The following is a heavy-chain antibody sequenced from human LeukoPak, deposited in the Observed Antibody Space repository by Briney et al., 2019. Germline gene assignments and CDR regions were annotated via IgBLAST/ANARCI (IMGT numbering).Heavy chain of an antibody. V-gene: IGHV4-59*08. CDR2: IYYSGST. J-gene: IGHJ4*02. D-gene: IGHD1-26*01. CDR1: GGSISSYY. CDR3: ARLTVGATRCFDY. Sequence: PSETLSLTCTASGGSISSYYWSWIRQPPGKGLEWIGYIYYSGSTNYNPSLKSRVTISVDTSKNQFSLKLSSVTAADTAVYYCARLTVGATRCFDYWGQGTLVTVSS.